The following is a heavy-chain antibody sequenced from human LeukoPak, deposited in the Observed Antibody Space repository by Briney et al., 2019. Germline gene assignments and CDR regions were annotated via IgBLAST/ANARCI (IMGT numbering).Heavy chain of an antibody. V-gene: IGHV4-34*01. CDR3: ARVLGWSGYYNGHYYYMDV. D-gene: IGHD3-3*01. CDR2: INYTGST. J-gene: IGHJ6*03. CDR1: GDSFNTFY. Sequence: SETLSLTCAVSGDSFNTFYWGWIRQPPGKGLEWIGQINYTGSTDYNPSLKSRVTISIDTSNIQFSLKLRSVTAADTAVYYCARVLGWSGYYNGHYYYMDVWDKGTTVTVSS.